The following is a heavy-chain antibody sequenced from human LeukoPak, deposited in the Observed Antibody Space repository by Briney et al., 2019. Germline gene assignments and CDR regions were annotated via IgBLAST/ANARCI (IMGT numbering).Heavy chain of an antibody. CDR3: AKDARFIPFDAFDV. D-gene: IGHD3-3*01. CDR1: GFIFSRFA. V-gene: IGHV3-23*01. J-gene: IGHJ3*01. CDR2: LSGSGGST. Sequence: GGSLRLSCAGSGFIFSRFAMSWVRQAPGKGLEWVSGLSGSGGSTFYADSVKGRFTVSRDNSRNTLYLQMNSLRVEDTAIYYCAKDARFIPFDAFDVWGQGTMVTVSS.